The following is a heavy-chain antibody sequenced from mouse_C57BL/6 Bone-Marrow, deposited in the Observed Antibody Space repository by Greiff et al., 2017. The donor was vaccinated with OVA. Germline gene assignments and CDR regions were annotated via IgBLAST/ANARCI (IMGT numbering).Heavy chain of an antibody. J-gene: IGHJ1*03. V-gene: IGHV6-3*01. D-gene: IGHD1-1*01. CDR1: GFTFSNYW. CDR3: TGWIYYYGSSYLYWYFDV. Sequence: EVKLMESGGGLVQPGGSMKLSCVASGFTFSNYWMNWVRQSPEKGLEWVAQIRLKSDNYATHYAESVKGRFTISRDDSKSSVYLQMNNLRAEDTGIYYCTGWIYYYGSSYLYWYFDVWGTGTTVTVSS. CDR2: IRLKSDNYAT.